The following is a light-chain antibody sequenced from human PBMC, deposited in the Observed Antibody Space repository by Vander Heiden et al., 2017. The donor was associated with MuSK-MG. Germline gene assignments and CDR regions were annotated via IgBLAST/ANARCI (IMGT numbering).Light chain of an antibody. CDR3: LQDDYYPPYT. J-gene: IGKJ2*01. CDR1: QGIRND. V-gene: IGKV1-6*01. CDR2: AAS. Sequence: AIQMTQSPSSLSASVGDRVTITCRASQGIRNDLGWYQQKPGKAPKLLIYAASSLQSGVPSRFSGSGYGTDFTLTISSRQPEDFATYYCLQDDYYPPYTFGQGTKMEIK.